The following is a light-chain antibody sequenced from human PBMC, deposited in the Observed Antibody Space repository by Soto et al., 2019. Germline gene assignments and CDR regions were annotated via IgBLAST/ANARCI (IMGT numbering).Light chain of an antibody. V-gene: IGKV3-20*01. CDR2: GAS. CDR3: QQHNNWPPIT. J-gene: IGKJ5*01. CDR1: QSVSSSY. Sequence: EIVSTQSPGTLSLSPGERATLSCRASQSVSSSYLAWYQQKPGQAPRLLIYGASSRATGIPDRFSGSGSGTDFTLTISRLEPEDFAVYYCQQHNNWPPITFGQGTRLEIK.